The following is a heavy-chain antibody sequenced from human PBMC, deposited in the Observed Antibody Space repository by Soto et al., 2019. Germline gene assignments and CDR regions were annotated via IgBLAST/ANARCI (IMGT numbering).Heavy chain of an antibody. J-gene: IGHJ5*02. CDR2: SYHAGYT. CDR3: AEQSAFSQNH. CDR1: GVSISSNNW. Sequence: SETLSLTCAVSGVSISSNNWWRWVRQPPGKGLGWIAESYHAGYTHYNPSLKSRVSISMNNSRHQFSLRFTSVTAADTAVYYRAEQSAFSQNHWGQGALVTVSS. V-gene: IGHV4-4*02. D-gene: IGHD3-3*02.